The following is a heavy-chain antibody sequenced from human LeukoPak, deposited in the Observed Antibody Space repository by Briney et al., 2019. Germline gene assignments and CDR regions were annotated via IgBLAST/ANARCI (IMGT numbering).Heavy chain of an antibody. CDR2: IYYSGST. CDR1: GGSISSYY. V-gene: IGHV4-59*01. D-gene: IGHD6-13*01. Sequence: PSETLSLTCTVSGGSISSYYWSWIRQSPGKGLEWIGYIYYSGSTNYNPSLKSRVTISVDTSKNQFSLKLSSVTAADTAVYYCARDRVIAAAGFYYFDYWGQGTLVTVSS. J-gene: IGHJ4*02. CDR3: ARDRVIAAAGFYYFDY.